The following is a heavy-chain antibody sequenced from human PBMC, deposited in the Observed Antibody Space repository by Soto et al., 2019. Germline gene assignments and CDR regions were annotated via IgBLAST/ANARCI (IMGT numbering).Heavy chain of an antibody. D-gene: IGHD6-13*01. CDR2: INPNSGGT. CDR1: GYTFTGYY. J-gene: IGHJ4*02. V-gene: IGHV1-2*02. Sequence: ASVKVSCKASGYTFTGYYMHWVRQAPGQGLEWMGWINPNSGGTNYAQKFQGRVTMTRDTSISTDYMELSRLRSDDTAVYYCARGREESSSLTPPGYWGQGTLVTVSS. CDR3: ARGREESSSLTPPGY.